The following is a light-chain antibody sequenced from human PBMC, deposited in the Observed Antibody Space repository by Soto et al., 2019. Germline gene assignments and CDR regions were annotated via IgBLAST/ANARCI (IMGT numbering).Light chain of an antibody. Sequence: EIVLTQSPGTLSLSPGESATLSCRASQSVYSKYLAWYQQKPGQAPRLLIYGASSRASGIPDRFSGSGSGTDFTLTISRLEPEDFAVYYCQHHGGSPITFGQGTRL. J-gene: IGKJ5*01. CDR2: GAS. CDR1: QSVYSKY. V-gene: IGKV3-20*01. CDR3: QHHGGSPIT.